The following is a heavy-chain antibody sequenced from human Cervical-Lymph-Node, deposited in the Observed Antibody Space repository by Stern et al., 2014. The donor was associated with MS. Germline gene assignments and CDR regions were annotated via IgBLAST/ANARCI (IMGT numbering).Heavy chain of an antibody. CDR3: AKEREIVVTVAAPGWFDR. V-gene: IGHV3-23*01. D-gene: IGHD2-15*01. J-gene: IGHJ5*02. Sequence: EVQLFESGGGVVQPGGSLRLSCQASGGITFKKYAMNWVRQAPGKGLEWVAGISSSGGDTFYADSVKGRFTISRDNSKNTLYLQMNSLTADDTALYSCAKEREIVVTVAAPGWFDRWGQGTLVTVSS. CDR2: ISSSGGDT. CDR1: GGITFKKYA.